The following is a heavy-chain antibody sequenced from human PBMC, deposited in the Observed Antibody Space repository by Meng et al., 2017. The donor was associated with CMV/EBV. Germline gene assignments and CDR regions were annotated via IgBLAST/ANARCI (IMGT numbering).Heavy chain of an antibody. Sequence: GSLRLSCAVYGGSFSGYYWSWIRQPPGKGLEWIGEINHSGSTNYNPSLKSRVTISVDTSKNQFSLKLSSVTAADTAVYYCARGPRRGYCSSTSCYTEMSTIPRGYYYYGMDVWGQGTTVTVSS. J-gene: IGHJ6*02. CDR2: INHSGST. D-gene: IGHD2-2*02. CDR1: GGSFSGYY. CDR3: ARGPRRGYCSSTSCYTEMSTIPRGYYYYGMDV. V-gene: IGHV4-34*01.